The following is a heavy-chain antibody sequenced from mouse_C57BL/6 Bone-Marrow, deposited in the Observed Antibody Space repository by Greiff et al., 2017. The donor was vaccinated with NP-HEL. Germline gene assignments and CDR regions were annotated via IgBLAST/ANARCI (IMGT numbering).Heavy chain of an antibody. CDR2: ISDGGSYT. Sequence: EVQLVESGGGLVKPGGSLKLSCAASGFTFSSYAMSWVRQTPEKRLEWVATISDGGSYTYYPDNVKGRFTISRDNAKNNLYLQMSHLKSEDTAMYYCARDRSSSSYWYFDDWGTGTTVTVSS. CDR1: GFTFSSYA. CDR3: ARDRSSSSYWYFDD. D-gene: IGHD1-1*01. V-gene: IGHV5-4*01. J-gene: IGHJ1*03.